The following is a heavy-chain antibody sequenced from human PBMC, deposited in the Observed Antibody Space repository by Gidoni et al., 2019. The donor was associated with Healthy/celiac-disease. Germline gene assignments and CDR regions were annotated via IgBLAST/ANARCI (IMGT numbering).Heavy chain of an antibody. D-gene: IGHD6-13*01. CDR3: ARASAAAGTFY. J-gene: IGHJ4*02. V-gene: IGHV1-8*01. CDR2: MNPNIGNT. Sequence: QVQLVQSGAEEKKPGASVKVSCTASGYTFTIYDINWVRQATGQGLEWLGWMNPNIGNTGYAQKFQGRVTMTRNTSISTAYMELSSLRSEDTAVYYCARASAAAGTFYWGQGTLVTVSS. CDR1: GYTFTIYD.